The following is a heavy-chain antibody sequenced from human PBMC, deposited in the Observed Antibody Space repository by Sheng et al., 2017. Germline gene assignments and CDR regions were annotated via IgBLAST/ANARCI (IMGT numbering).Heavy chain of an antibody. CDR3: ARGGLLWFGGPSGYGMDV. Sequence: QVQLQQWGAGLLKPSETLSLTCAVYGGSFSGYYWSWIRQPPGKGLEWIGEINHSGSTNYNPSLKSRVTISVDTSKNQFSLKLSSVTAADTAVYYCARGGLLWFGGPSGYGMDVWGQGTTVTVSS. CDR2: INHSGST. J-gene: IGHJ6*02. CDR1: GGSFSGYY. D-gene: IGHD3-10*01. V-gene: IGHV4-34*01.